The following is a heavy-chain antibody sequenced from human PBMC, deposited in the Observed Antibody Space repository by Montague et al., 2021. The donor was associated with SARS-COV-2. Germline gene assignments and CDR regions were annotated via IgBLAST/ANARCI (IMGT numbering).Heavy chain of an antibody. D-gene: IGHD1-1*01. CDR2: ISSSVTFI. CDR3: GRDAKATVY. J-gene: IGHJ4*02. CDR1: GFIFSDYY. V-gene: IGHV3-11*01. Sequence: SLRLSCAASGFIFSDYYMTWVRQAPGKGLEWVSYISSSVTFIYXXDSLKGRFTISRDNAKNSLYLQMNSLTAEDTAVYYCGRDAKATVYWGQGTLVTVSS.